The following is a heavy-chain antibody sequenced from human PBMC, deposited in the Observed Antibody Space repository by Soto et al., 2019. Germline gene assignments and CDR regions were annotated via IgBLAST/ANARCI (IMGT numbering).Heavy chain of an antibody. Sequence: EVQLVESGGGLVQPGGSLRLSCAASGFTFSNYWMYWVRQAPGKGLVWVSRITSDGSVSSYADSVKGRLTISRDTVKNTLYLQMDSLRAEDTAVYYCARGDCVVGTCYSLAGSFYYYMDVWGKGTTVTVFS. V-gene: IGHV3-74*01. CDR3: ARGDCVVGTCYSLAGSFYYYMDV. CDR2: ITSDGSVS. CDR1: GFTFSNYW. J-gene: IGHJ6*03. D-gene: IGHD2-15*01.